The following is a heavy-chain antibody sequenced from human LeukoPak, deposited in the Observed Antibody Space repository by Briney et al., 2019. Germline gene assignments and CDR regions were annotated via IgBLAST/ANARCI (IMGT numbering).Heavy chain of an antibody. CDR2: IYQSGST. CDR3: ARTGTGNYFDY. J-gene: IGHJ4*02. CDR1: GYSISSGYY. V-gene: IGHV4-38-2*01. D-gene: IGHD1-14*01. Sequence: SETLSLTCAVSGYSISSGYYWGWLRQPPGKGLEWIGTIYQSGSTYYNPSLKSRVTISVDTSENQLSLKLTSVTAADTAVYYCARTGTGNYFDYWGQGTLVTVSS.